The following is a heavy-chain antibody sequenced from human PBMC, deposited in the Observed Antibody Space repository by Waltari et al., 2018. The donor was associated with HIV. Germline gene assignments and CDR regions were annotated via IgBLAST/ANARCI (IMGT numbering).Heavy chain of an antibody. V-gene: IGHV4-59*01. CDR2: IYYSGST. D-gene: IGHD1-26*01. CDR1: GGSLSSSY. CDR3: ARSGSYRGYFDY. Sequence: QVQLQESGPGLVKPSETLSLTCTVSGGSLSSSYWSWIRQPPGKGLEWIGYIYYSGSTNYNPSLKSRVTISVDTSKNQFSLKLSSVTAADTAVYYCARSGSYRGYFDYWGQGTLVTVSS. J-gene: IGHJ4*02.